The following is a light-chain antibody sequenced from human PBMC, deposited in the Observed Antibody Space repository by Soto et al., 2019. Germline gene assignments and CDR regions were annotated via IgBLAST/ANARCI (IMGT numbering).Light chain of an antibody. CDR2: SND. Sequence: QSVLTQPPSAYGTPGQRVTISCSGTTSNIGSNTVSWYHHLPGTAPKLLIYSNDQRPSGVPDRFSGSKSGTSASLAISGLQSEDEADYYCAIWDLTLSAWVFGGGTKLTVL. J-gene: IGLJ3*02. V-gene: IGLV1-44*01. CDR3: AIWDLTLSAWV. CDR1: TSNIGSNT.